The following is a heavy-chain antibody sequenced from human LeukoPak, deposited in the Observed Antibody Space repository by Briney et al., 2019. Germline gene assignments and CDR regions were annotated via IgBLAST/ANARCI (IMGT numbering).Heavy chain of an antibody. CDR2: IYYSGST. J-gene: IGHJ4*02. V-gene: IGHV4-39*01. D-gene: IGHD2-8*01. CDR3: ARSIVLMVYPET. CDR1: GGSISSSSYY. Sequence: SETLSLTCTVSGGSISSSSYYWGWIRQPPGKGLEWIGSIYYSGSTYYNPSLKSRVTISVDTSKYQFSLKLSSVTAADTAVYYCARSIVLMVYPETWGQGTLVTVSS.